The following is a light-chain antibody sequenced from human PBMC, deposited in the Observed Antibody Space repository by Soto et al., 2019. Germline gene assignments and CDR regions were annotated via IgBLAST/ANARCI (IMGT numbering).Light chain of an antibody. Sequence: EIVLTQSPATLSLSPWEIATLSCRASQSVSSYLAWYQQKPGQAPRLLIYGASTRATAIPPRFSGTGSGTDFTLTISSLQSEDFAVYYCQHYNNWPPDTFGQGTKVDIK. V-gene: IGKV3-15*01. J-gene: IGKJ2*01. CDR3: QHYNNWPPDT. CDR1: QSVSSY. CDR2: GAS.